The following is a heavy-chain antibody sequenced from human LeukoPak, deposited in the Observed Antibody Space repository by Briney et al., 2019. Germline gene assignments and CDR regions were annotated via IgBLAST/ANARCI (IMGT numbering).Heavy chain of an antibody. D-gene: IGHD5-18*01. J-gene: IGHJ3*02. Sequence: GVSVKVSCKASVYIFTLYYMHWVPQPPGRGREGRGIINSSGGSTSYAQKFQGRVTMTRDMSTSTVYMELSSLRSEDTAVYYCASTTRNTWIQLWLHAFDIWGQGTMVTVSS. CDR2: INSSGGST. CDR1: VYIFTLYY. V-gene: IGHV1-46*01. CDR3: ASTTRNTWIQLWLHAFDI.